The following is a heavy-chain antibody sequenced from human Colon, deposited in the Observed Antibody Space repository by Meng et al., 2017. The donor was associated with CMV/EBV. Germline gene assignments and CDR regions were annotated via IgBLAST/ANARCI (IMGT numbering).Heavy chain of an antibody. V-gene: IGHV3-19*01. D-gene: IGHD2-21*02. Sequence: GGSLRLSCAASGFTFSNSDMNWVRQAPGKGLEWVSGVSWNGSRTHYADSVKGRFIISRDNSRNTVFLQMNNLRAEDTAVYYCARNRLECGGDCYFADSWGQGTLVTVSS. CDR1: GFTFSNSD. J-gene: IGHJ5*02. CDR2: VSWNGSRT. CDR3: ARNRLECGGDCYFADS.